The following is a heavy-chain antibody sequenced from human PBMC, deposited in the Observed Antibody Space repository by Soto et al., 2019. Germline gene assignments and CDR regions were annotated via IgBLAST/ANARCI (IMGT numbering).Heavy chain of an antibody. CDR3: ARMCIAAADRRFDYFYYGMDV. D-gene: IGHD6-13*01. V-gene: IGHV6-1*01. CDR2: TYKRSKWYN. Sequence: PSQTLSLTCAISGDSVSSNSAAWNWIRQSPSRGLEWLGRTYKRSKWYNDYAVSMKSRITINPDTSKNQFSLQLNSVTPEDTAVYYCARMCIAAADRRFDYFYYGMDVWGQGTTVTVPS. J-gene: IGHJ6*01. CDR1: GDSVSSNSAA.